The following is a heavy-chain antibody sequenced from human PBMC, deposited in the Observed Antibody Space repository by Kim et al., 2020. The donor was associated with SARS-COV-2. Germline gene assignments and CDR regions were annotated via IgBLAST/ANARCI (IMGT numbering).Heavy chain of an antibody. CDR3: TRSSDYYGSGSYSFGY. D-gene: IGHD3-10*01. CDR2: IRSKANSYAT. J-gene: IGHJ4*02. V-gene: IGHV3-73*01. CDR1: GFTFSGSA. Sequence: GGSLRLSCAASGFTFSGSAMHWVRQASGKGLEWVGRIRSKANSYATAYAASVKGRFTISRDDSKNTAYLQMNSLKTEDTAVYYCTRSSDYYGSGSYSFGYWGQGTLVTVSS.